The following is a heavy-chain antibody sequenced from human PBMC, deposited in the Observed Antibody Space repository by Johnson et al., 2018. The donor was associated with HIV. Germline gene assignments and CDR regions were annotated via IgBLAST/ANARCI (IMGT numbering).Heavy chain of an antibody. CDR1: GFTFDDYA. Sequence: VQLVESGGGVVQPGRSLGLSCAASGFTFDDYAMHWVRQAPGKGLEWVSGISWNSGSIGYADSVKGRFTISRDNAKNSLYLQMNNLRAEDTAVYYCGRHRDDAFDIWGQGTMVTVSS. D-gene: IGHD2-21*02. V-gene: IGHV3-9*01. CDR3: GRHRDDAFDI. J-gene: IGHJ3*02. CDR2: ISWNSGSI.